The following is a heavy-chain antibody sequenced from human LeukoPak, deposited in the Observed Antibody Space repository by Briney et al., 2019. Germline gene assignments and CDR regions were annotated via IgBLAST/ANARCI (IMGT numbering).Heavy chain of an antibody. V-gene: IGHV4-34*01. J-gene: IGHJ4*02. CDR3: ARDGFRNDCTGDTCYLRGRATYYFDY. D-gene: IGHD2-15*01. Sequence: PSETLSLTCSVYGGSFSGYSWNWIRLAPGKGLEWIGEINHSGSTNYNPSLKRRVTMAIDTSKKQFSLRLSSLTAADTAVYYCARDGFRNDCTGDTCYLRGRATYYFDYWGQGTPVTVSS. CDR2: INHSGST. CDR1: GGSFSGYS.